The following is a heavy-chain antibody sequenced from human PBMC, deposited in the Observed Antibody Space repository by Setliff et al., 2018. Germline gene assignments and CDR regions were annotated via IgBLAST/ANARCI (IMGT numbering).Heavy chain of an antibody. J-gene: IGHJ4*02. V-gene: IGHV4-61*09. CDR1: GGSISSASYY. CDR2: IYTSWST. CDR3: ARTGTYRYFDY. D-gene: IGHD1-1*01. Sequence: NPSETLSLTCTVSGGSISSASYYWSWIRQPAGKGLEWIGHIYTSWSTNYNPSLKSRVTMSVDTTKNQFSLKLTSVTAADTAVYYCARTGTYRYFDYWGQGTRVTVSS.